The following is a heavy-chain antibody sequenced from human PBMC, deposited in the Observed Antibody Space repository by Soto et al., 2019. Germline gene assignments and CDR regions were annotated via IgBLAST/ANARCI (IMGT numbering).Heavy chain of an antibody. CDR1: GFTFSSYA. CDR3: ATGYGSAYGPCDS. J-gene: IGHJ4*02. Sequence: EVQLLESGGGLVQPGGSLRLSCAASGFTFSSYAMSWVRQAPGKGLEWVSALSGGGGTTYYADSVKGRFTITRDHSKITLSLQMNSLRAADTAQYYCATGYGSAYGPCDSWGQGTLVIVSS. D-gene: IGHD3-10*01. V-gene: IGHV3-23*01. CDR2: LSGGGGTT.